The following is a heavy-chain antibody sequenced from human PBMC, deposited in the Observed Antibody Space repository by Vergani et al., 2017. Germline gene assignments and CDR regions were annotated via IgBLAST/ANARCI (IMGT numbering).Heavy chain of an antibody. J-gene: IGHJ3*02. CDR1: GYTLTELS. CDR3: ATGGRQYSSESSGTAGLCRGYTGAFDM. D-gene: IGHD6-25*01. V-gene: IGHV1-24*01. CDR2: FEPEDGET. Sequence: QVQLVQSGAAVNKPGASVKVSCKVSGYTLTELSMHWVRQAPGKGLEWMGGFEPEDGETIYAQQCQGRVTMTEDTATDTAYMELSSLRSEDTAVYYCATGGRQYSSESSGTAGLCRGYTGAFDMWGQGTMVTVSS.